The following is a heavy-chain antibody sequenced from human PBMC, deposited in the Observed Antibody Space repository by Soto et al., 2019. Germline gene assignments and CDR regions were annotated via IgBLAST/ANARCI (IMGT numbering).Heavy chain of an antibody. D-gene: IGHD3-10*01. Sequence: QVQLQESGPGLVKPSETLSLTCTVSGGSISSYYWSWIRQPPGKGLEWIVYIYYSGSTNYNPSLKSRVTISVDTSKNPFSLTLSSVTATDAAVYYCARHAEVRGVIIPNDYFDCWGQGTLVTVAS. V-gene: IGHV4-59*08. J-gene: IGHJ4*02. CDR1: GGSISSYY. CDR2: IYYSGST. CDR3: ARHAEVRGVIIPNDYFDC.